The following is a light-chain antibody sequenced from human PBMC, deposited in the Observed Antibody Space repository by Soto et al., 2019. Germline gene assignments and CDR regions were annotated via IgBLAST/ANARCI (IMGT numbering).Light chain of an antibody. V-gene: IGKV1-5*03. CDR2: KAS. Sequence: DIQMTQSPSTLSASVGDRVTITCRASQSISSWLAWYQHKPGKAPNLLIDKASSLESGVPSRFSGSGSGTEFTLTVSSLQPDDLATYYCQQYDSYPLTFGGGTKVEIK. CDR1: QSISSW. CDR3: QQYDSYPLT. J-gene: IGKJ4*01.